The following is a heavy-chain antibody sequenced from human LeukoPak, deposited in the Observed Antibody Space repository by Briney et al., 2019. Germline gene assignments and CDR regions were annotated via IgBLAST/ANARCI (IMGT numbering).Heavy chain of an antibody. V-gene: IGHV3-30*03. CDR3: ARDMVTGTTPAFDI. CDR1: GFTFSSYG. Sequence: GGSLRLSCAASGFTFSSYGMHWVRQAPGKGLEWVAVISYDGSNKYYADSVKGRFTISRDNAKNSLYLQMNSLRAEDTAVYYCARDMVTGTTPAFDIWGQGTMVTVSS. CDR2: ISYDGSNK. J-gene: IGHJ3*02. D-gene: IGHD1-7*01.